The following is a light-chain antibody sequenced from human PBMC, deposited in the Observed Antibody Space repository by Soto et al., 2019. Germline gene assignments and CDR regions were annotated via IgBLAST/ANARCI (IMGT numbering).Light chain of an antibody. Sequence: EIELTHSQGTLSSSPLERTTLXSPASQSVRSNFLAWYQQKPGQAPRLLIYGASNRATGIPDRFSGSGSGTDFTLTITRLEPEDFAMYYCQRYDSFRTFGQGTKVDIK. J-gene: IGKJ1*01. V-gene: IGKV3-20*01. CDR2: GAS. CDR3: QRYDSFRT. CDR1: QSVRSNF.